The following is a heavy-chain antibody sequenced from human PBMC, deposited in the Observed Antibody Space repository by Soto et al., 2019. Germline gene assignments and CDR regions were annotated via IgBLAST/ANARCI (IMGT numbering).Heavy chain of an antibody. J-gene: IGHJ3*02. CDR2: ISSSSCI. D-gene: IGHD3-22*01. CDR1: GFTFSSYS. Sequence: GGSLRLSCAASGFTFSSYSMNWVRQAPGKGLEWVSSISSSSCIYYADSVKGRFTISRDNAKNSLYLQMNSLRAEDTAVYYCAREGLDYYDSSGDAFDIWGQGTMVTVSS. V-gene: IGHV3-21*01. CDR3: AREGLDYYDSSGDAFDI.